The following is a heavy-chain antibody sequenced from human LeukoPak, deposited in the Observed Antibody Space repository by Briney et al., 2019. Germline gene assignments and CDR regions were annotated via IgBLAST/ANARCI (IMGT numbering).Heavy chain of an antibody. CDR3: ARTVDDAFDI. V-gene: IGHV4-61*01. Sequence: PSETLSLTCTVSGYSISSGYYWGWIRQPPGKGLEWIGYIYYSGSTNYNPSLKSRVTISVDTSKNQFSLKLSSVTAADTAVYYCARTVDDAFDIWGQGTMVTVSS. CDR2: IYYSGST. J-gene: IGHJ3*02. CDR1: GYSISSGYY. D-gene: IGHD4-23*01.